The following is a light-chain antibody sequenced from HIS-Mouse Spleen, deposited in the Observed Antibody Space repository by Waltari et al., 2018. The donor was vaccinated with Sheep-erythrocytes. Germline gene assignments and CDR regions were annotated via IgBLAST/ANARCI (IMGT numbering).Light chain of an antibody. V-gene: IGKV3-11*01. Sequence: EIVLTQSPATLSLSPGERATLSCRASQRVSSYLAWYQQKPGQAPRFLIYDASNRATGIPARFSGSGSGTDFTLTISSLEPEDFAVYYCQQRSNWYTFGQGTKLEIK. J-gene: IGKJ2*01. CDR3: QQRSNWYT. CDR2: DAS. CDR1: QRVSSY.